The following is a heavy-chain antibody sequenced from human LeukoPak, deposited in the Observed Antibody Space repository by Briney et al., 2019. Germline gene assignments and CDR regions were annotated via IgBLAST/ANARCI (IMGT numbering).Heavy chain of an antibody. CDR3: ARLGDYFDY. CDR2: ISYDGSNK. J-gene: IGHJ4*02. Sequence: GRSLRLSCAASGFTFSSYAMHWVRQAPGKGLEWVAVISYDGSNKYYADSVKGRFTISRDNSKNTLYLQINSLRAEDTAVYYCARLGDYFDYWGQGTLVTVSS. CDR1: GFTFSSYA. V-gene: IGHV3-30-3*01.